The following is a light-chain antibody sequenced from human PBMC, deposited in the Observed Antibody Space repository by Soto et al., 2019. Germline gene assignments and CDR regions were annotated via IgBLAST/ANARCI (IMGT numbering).Light chain of an antibody. Sequence: EIVMTQSPATLSVSPGERATLSCRASQSVSILLAWYQQKPGQAPRLLIYDASKRATGIPARFSGSGSGTDFTLTISSLEAEDFAVYYCHQRSNWLDTFGQGTRLEIK. V-gene: IGKV3-11*01. CDR3: HQRSNWLDT. CDR2: DAS. CDR1: QSVSIL. J-gene: IGKJ5*01.